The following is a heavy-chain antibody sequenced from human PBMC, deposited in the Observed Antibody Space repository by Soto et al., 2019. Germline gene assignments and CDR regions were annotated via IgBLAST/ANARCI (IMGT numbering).Heavy chain of an antibody. Sequence: EVRLLQSGGGVVQPGGSLRLSCAASLFIVSDNYMSWVRQAPGKGLEWVSLIYSGGGADYAESVKGSFNISRDKSKNTLYLQMDSLQANDTRSYYGATRLAPATYGGEGTVVTVSS. CDR1: LFIVSDNY. CDR3: ATRLAPATY. V-gene: IGHV3-66*01. CDR2: IYSGGGA. J-gene: IGHJ4*02. D-gene: IGHD6-25*01.